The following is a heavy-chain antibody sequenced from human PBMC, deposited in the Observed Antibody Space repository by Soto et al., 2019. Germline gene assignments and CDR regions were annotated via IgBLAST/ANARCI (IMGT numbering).Heavy chain of an antibody. CDR1: GLTFSDHY. Sequence: EVQLVESGGGLVQPGGSLRLSCAASGLTFSDHYMDWVRQAPGKGLEWVGRTRNKANSYTTEYAASVKGRFTISRDDSKNSLYLQMNSLKTEDTAVYYCARYGYDSSGYFHPYWGQGTLVTVSS. D-gene: IGHD3-22*01. J-gene: IGHJ4*02. V-gene: IGHV3-72*01. CDR3: ARYGYDSSGYFHPY. CDR2: TRNKANSYTT.